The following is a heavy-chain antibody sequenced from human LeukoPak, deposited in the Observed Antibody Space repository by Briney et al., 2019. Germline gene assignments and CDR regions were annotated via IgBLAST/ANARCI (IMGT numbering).Heavy chain of an antibody. J-gene: IGHJ4*02. D-gene: IGHD5-18*01. V-gene: IGHV1-69*06. CDR2: IIPIFGTA. CDR1: GGTFSSYA. Sequence: SVKVSCKASGGTFSSYAISWVRQAPGQGLEWMGGIIPIFGTANYAQKFQGRVTITADKSTSTGCMELSSLRSEDTAVYYCASKRGYSYGLDYWGQGTLVTVSS. CDR3: ASKRGYSYGLDY.